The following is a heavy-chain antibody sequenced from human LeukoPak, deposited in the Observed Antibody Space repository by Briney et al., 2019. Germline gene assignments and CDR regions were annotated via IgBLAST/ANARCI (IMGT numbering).Heavy chain of an antibody. D-gene: IGHD3-10*01. CDR2: IYHSGST. Sequence: SGTLSLTCAVSGGSISSSNWWSWVRQPPGKGLEWIGEIYHSGSTNYNPSLKSRVTISVDKSKNQFSLKLSSATAADTAVYYCASMVRGVPPNYYYYYYMDVWGKGTTVTVSS. J-gene: IGHJ6*03. V-gene: IGHV4-4*02. CDR3: ASMVRGVPPNYYYYYYMDV. CDR1: GGSISSSNW.